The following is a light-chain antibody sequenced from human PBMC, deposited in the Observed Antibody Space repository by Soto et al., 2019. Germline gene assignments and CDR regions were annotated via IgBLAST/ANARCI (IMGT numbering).Light chain of an antibody. CDR2: DAS. Sequence: EVVLTQSPATLSLSPGERATLSCRASQSIRTSLAWYQQKPGQAPRLVIFDASNRANGVPARFGGSGSGTDFTLTINSLEPEDFAVYYCQQYHSSPRTFGQGTKVEIK. CDR1: QSIRTS. V-gene: IGKV3-11*01. CDR3: QQYHSSPRT. J-gene: IGKJ1*01.